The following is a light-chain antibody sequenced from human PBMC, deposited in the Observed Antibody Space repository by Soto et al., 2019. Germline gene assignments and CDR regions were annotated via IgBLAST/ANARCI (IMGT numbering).Light chain of an antibody. CDR1: QSVSTY. V-gene: IGKV3-11*01. CDR2: DAS. CDR3: QQRSSWIT. J-gene: IGKJ5*01. Sequence: EVVLTQSPATLSLSLGERATLCCRASQSVSTYLAWYQQKPGQAPRLLIYDASNRATGIPARFSGSGSATDFTLTISSLEPEDFAVYYCQQRSSWITFGQGTRLEIK.